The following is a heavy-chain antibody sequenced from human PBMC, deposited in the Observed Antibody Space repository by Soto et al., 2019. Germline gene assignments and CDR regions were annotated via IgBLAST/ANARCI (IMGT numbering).Heavy chain of an antibody. CDR3: AKDTGGGYFYYYYGMDV. Sequence: GGSLRLSCAASGFTFSSYAMSWVRQAPGKGLEWVSAISGSGGSTYYADSVKGRFTISRDNSKNTLYLQMNSLRAEDTAVYYCAKDTGGGYFYYYYGMDVWGQGTTGTVSS. CDR1: GFTFSSYA. V-gene: IGHV3-23*01. CDR2: ISGSGGST. J-gene: IGHJ6*02. D-gene: IGHD2-15*01.